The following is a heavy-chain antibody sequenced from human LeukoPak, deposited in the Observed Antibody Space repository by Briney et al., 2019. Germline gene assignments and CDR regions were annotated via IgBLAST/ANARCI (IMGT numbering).Heavy chain of an antibody. J-gene: IGHJ4*02. Sequence: PGGSLSLSFVASGLTFSSHAMTWVRQAPGKGLEWLSGITNSGVTTYYAESVRGRFTISRDNSKNTLYLQMNNLGAEDPAVYYCASRPPSETYYGVLDYWGQGTLVTVSS. CDR1: GLTFSSHA. CDR3: ASRPPSETYYGVLDY. D-gene: IGHD3-16*01. V-gene: IGHV3-23*01. CDR2: ITNSGVTT.